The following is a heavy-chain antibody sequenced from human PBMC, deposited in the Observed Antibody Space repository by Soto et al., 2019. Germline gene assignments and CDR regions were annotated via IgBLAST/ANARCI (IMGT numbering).Heavy chain of an antibody. CDR2: IYTGGST. CDR1: GFIVSTNY. CDR3: ARLFDAFDI. Sequence: EVQLMESGGGLIQPGGSLRLSCAASGFIVSTNYMTWVRQAPGKGLEWVSVIYTGGSTYYANSVKGRFTISRDNSKNTLYLQMNSLRADDTAVYYCARLFDAFDIWGQGTMVTVSS. J-gene: IGHJ3*02. V-gene: IGHV3-53*01.